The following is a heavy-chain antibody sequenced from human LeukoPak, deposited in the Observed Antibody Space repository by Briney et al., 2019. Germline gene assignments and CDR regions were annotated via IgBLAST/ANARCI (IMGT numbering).Heavy chain of an antibody. D-gene: IGHD1-26*01. J-gene: IGHJ4*02. V-gene: IGHV4-59*08. CDR2: IYFSGST. CDR3: ARQVGATSYFDY. Sequence: SETLSLTCTVSGGSISSYYWSWIRQPPGKGLEWIGYIYFSGSTDYNPALKSRVTISVDTSKNQFSLKMSSVTAADTAVYYCARQVGATSYFDYWGQGTLVTVSS. CDR1: GGSISSYY.